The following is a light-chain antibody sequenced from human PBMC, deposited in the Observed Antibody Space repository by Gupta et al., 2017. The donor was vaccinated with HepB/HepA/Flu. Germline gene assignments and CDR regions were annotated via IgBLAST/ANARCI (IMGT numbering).Light chain of an antibody. V-gene: IGKV1-16*01. J-gene: IGKJ1*01. CDR1: QGINNY. Sequence: DIKLTNSPSSLSASLGERVPITCRASQGINNYLAWFQQKPGKAPKSLIYVASSLQSGVPSRFSGSGSGTKFTLTISSLQAEDFATYYCQHVNTYPWTFGQGTQVEI. CDR2: VAS. CDR3: QHVNTYPWT.